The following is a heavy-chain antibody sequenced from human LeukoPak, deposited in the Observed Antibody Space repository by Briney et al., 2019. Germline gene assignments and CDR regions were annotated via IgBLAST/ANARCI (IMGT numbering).Heavy chain of an antibody. D-gene: IGHD2/OR15-2a*01. Sequence: GGSLRLSCAASGFTSGDYYMSWIRQAPGKGLEWASYITTRGSAIYYADSVKGRFTISRDDAKNSLYLQMNSLGAEDTAVYYCARERVTTTSFDYWGQGVLVTVSS. J-gene: IGHJ4*02. V-gene: IGHV3-11*01. CDR1: GFTSGDYY. CDR2: ITTRGSAI. CDR3: ARERVTTTSFDY.